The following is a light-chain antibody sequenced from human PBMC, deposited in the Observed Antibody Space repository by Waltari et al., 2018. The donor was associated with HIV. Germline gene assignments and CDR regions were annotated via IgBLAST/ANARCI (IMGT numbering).Light chain of an antibody. CDR3: QRLNSYRFT. CDR2: TAS. Sequence: DSQLTQSPSFLSASVGDRVTITCRASQGISSYLAWYQQKPGKAPKLLIYTASILQSGVPSRCSGSGSGTEFTLTISSLQPEDFATYYCQRLNSYRFTFGPGTKVDIK. J-gene: IGKJ3*01. V-gene: IGKV1-9*01. CDR1: QGISSY.